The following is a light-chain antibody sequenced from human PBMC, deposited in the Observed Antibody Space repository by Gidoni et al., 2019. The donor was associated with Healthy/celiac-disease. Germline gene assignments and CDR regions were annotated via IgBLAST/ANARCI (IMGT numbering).Light chain of an antibody. CDR2: DAS. CDR1: QDISNY. CDR3: QQYDNLPIT. V-gene: IGKV1-33*01. J-gene: IGKJ5*01. Sequence: EIQMTQSPSSLSASVGDRVTITCQASQDISNYLNWYQQKPGKAPKLLIYDASNLETGVPSRFSGSGSGTDFTFTISSLQPEDIATYYCQQYDNLPITFXQXTRLEIK.